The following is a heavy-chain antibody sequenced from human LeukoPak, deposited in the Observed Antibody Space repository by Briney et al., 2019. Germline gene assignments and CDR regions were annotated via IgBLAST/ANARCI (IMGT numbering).Heavy chain of an antibody. V-gene: IGHV4-39*01. CDR3: ARHIIAVAVYWFDP. Sequence: SETLSLTCTVSGGSISSSSYYWGWIRQPPGKGLEWIGSIYYSGSTYYNPSLKSRVTISVDTSKNQFSLKLSSVTAADTAVYYCARHIIAVAVYWFDPWGQGTLVTVSS. CDR1: GGSISSSSYY. D-gene: IGHD6-19*01. CDR2: IYYSGST. J-gene: IGHJ5*02.